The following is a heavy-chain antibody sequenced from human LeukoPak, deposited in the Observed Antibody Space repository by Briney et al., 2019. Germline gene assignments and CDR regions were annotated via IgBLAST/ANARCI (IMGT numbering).Heavy chain of an antibody. CDR1: GYTFTGFY. J-gene: IGHJ4*02. V-gene: IGHV1-2*02. CDR2: ISPDTGAT. CDR3: ATVWGYSSPSEWRYFDY. D-gene: IGHD6-6*01. Sequence: ASVKVSCKASGYTFTGFYLHWVRQAPGQGLERMGWISPDTGATNYAQKFQGRVTMTRDTSISTAYMEVSRLRSDDTAVYYCATVWGYSSPSEWRYFDYWGQGTLVTVSS.